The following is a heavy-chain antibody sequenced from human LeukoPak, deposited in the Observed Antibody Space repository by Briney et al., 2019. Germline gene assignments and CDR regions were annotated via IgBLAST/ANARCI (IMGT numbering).Heavy chain of an antibody. CDR2: IRSRANSYAT. CDR3: TSWALGYCSGGSCDY. V-gene: IGHV3-73*01. D-gene: IGHD2-15*01. Sequence: GGSLRLSCAASGFTFSGSAMHWVRQASGKGLEWVGRIRSRANSYATAYAASVKGRFTISRDDSKNTAYLQMNSLKTEDTAVYYCTSWALGYCSGGSCDYWGQGTLVTVSS. J-gene: IGHJ4*02. CDR1: GFTFSGSA.